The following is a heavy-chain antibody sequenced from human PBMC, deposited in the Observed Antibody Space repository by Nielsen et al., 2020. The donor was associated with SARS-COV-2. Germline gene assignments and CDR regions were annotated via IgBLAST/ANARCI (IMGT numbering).Heavy chain of an antibody. CDR2: IYPGDSDT. V-gene: IGHV5-51*01. D-gene: IGHD2-2*01. CDR1: GYSFTSYW. CDR3: ARQALYCSSTSCWYYYMDV. Sequence: KVSCKGSGYSFTSYWIGWVRQMPGKGLEWMGIIYPGDSDTRYSPSFQGQVTISADKSISTAYLQWSSLKASDTAMYYCARQALYCSSTSCWYYYMDVWGKGTTVTVSS. J-gene: IGHJ6*03.